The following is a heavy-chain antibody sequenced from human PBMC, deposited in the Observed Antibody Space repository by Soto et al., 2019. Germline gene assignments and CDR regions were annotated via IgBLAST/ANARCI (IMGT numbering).Heavy chain of an antibody. CDR2: IYPGDSDT. D-gene: IGHD3-9*01. CDR1: GYSFTSYW. J-gene: IGHJ6*04. V-gene: IGHV5-51*01. CDR3: ARLVYDILTGYYNPYYYGMDV. Sequence: RGESLKISCKGSGYSFTSYWIGWVRQMPGKGLEWMGIIYPGDSDTRYSPSFQGQVTISADKSISTAYLQWSSLKASDTAMYYCARLVYDILTGYYNPYYYGMDVWGEGTTVTVSS.